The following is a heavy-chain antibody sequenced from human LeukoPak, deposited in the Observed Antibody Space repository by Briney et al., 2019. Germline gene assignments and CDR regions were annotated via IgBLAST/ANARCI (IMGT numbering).Heavy chain of an antibody. CDR1: GGSINTYF. V-gene: IGHV4-59*08. Sequence: SETLSLTCAVSGGSINTYFWSWIRQPPGKGLEWIGYMYYSGSTNYNPSLKSRATISMDTSKNQFSLKLYSVTAADTAVYYCARQIAWGVGRFDYWGQGTLATVSA. CDR3: ARQIAWGVGRFDY. CDR2: MYYSGST. D-gene: IGHD3-10*01. J-gene: IGHJ4*02.